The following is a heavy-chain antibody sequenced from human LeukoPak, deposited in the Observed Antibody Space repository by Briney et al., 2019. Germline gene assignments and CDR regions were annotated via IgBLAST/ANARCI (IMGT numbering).Heavy chain of an antibody. CDR2: INPNSGGT. J-gene: IGHJ3*02. CDR3: ARALLNEEAPDAFDI. V-gene: IGHV1-2*04. Sequence: ASVKVSCKASGYTFTGYYMHWVRQAPGQGLEWMGWINPNSGGTNYAQKFQGWVTMTRDTSISTAYMELSRLRSDDTAVYYCARALLNEEAPDAFDIWGQGTMVTVSS. CDR1: GYTFTGYY. D-gene: IGHD2-21*01.